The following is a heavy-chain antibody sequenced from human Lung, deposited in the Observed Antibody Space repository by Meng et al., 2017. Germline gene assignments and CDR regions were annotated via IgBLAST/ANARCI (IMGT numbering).Heavy chain of an antibody. D-gene: IGHD4-11*01. Sequence: QVLLQQWGAGVLKPSETLSLPCVVSGGSFSYYYWSWIRQPPGKGLEWIGEINHSGSTNYNPSLESRATISVDTSQNNLSLKLSSVTAADSAVYYCARGPTTMAHDFDYWGQGTPVTVSS. CDR2: INHSGST. CDR3: ARGPTTMAHDFDY. V-gene: IGHV4-34*01. J-gene: IGHJ4*02. CDR1: GGSFSYYY.